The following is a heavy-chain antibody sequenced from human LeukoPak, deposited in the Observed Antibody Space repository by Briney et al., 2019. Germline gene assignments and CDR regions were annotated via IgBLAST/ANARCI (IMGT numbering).Heavy chain of an antibody. CDR1: GFTFSSYE. CDR2: ISSSGSTI. D-gene: IGHD3/OR15-3a*01. J-gene: IGHJ4*02. Sequence: GGSLRLSCAASGFTFSSYEMNWVRQAPGKGLEWVSYISSSGSTIYYADSVKGRFTISRDNAKSSLYLQMNSLRAEDTAVYYCARLGGGLVIGGEQDYWGQGTLVTVSS. V-gene: IGHV3-48*03. CDR3: ARLGGGLVIGGEQDY.